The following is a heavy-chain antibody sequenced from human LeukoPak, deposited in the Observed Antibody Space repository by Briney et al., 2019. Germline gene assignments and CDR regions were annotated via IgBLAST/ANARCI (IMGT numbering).Heavy chain of an antibody. CDR3: AREHYASSGYYDDY. Sequence: PSDPLSLTCAVYGGSFSGYYWSWIRQPPGKRREWIGEINHSGSTNYNPSLKSRVTISVDTSKNQFSLKLSSVTAADTAVYYCAREHYASSGYYDDYWGQRTLVTVSS. CDR1: GGSFSGYY. CDR2: INHSGST. D-gene: IGHD3-22*01. J-gene: IGHJ4*02. V-gene: IGHV4-34*09.